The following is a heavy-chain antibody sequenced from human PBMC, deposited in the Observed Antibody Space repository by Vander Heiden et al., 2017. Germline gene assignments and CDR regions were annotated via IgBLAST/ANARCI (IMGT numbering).Heavy chain of an antibody. D-gene: IGHD6-19*01. Sequence: QVQLVESGGGVVQPGRSLRLSWAASGFTFSSYGMYWVRQAPGKGLEWVAVIWHDGSNKYYVDSVKGRFTISRDNSKNQLYLQMNSLRVEDTAVYYCARLGSGWYFDYWGQGTLVTVSS. CDR2: IWHDGSNK. CDR1: GFTFSSYG. CDR3: ARLGSGWYFDY. V-gene: IGHV3-33*01. J-gene: IGHJ4*02.